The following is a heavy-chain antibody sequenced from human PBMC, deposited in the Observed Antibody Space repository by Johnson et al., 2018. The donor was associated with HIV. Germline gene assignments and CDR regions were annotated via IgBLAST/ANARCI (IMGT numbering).Heavy chain of an antibody. CDR2: ISYDGSNK. J-gene: IGHJ3*02. Sequence: QVQLVESGGGLIQPGGSLRLSCAASGFSVGTNYMSWVRQAPGKGLEWVAVISYDGSNKYYGDSVKGRFTISRDNSKNTLYLQMDSLRVEDTAVYYCAKGADYADYEGAFDIWGQGTMVTVSS. CDR3: AKGADYADYEGAFDI. D-gene: IGHD4-17*01. CDR1: GFSVGTNY. V-gene: IGHV3-30*18.